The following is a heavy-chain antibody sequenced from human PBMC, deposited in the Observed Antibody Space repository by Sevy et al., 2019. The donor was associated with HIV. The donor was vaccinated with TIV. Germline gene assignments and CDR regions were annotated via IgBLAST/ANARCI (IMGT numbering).Heavy chain of an antibody. Sequence: GGSLRLSCAASGFTFNTYTMNWVRQAPGEGLEWVSSISSSGNYIYYADSDKGRFTISRDNAKNSLFLQMNNLRAEDTAVYYCARPYGSGSWEAFDVWGQGTMVTVSS. CDR3: ARPYGSGSWEAFDV. CDR1: GFTFNTYT. CDR2: ISSSGNYI. D-gene: IGHD3-10*01. V-gene: IGHV3-21*01. J-gene: IGHJ3*01.